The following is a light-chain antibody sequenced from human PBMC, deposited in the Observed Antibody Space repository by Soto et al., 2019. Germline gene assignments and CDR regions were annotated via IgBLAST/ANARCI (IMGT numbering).Light chain of an antibody. J-gene: IGKJ5*01. CDR1: QSISSW. CDR3: QQYNSYT. CDR2: DAS. Sequence: DIQMIQSPSTLSASVGDRVTITCRASQSISSWLAWYQQKPGKAPKLLIYDASSLESGVPSRFSGSGSGTEFTLTISSLQPDDFATYYCQQYNSYTFGQGTRLEIK. V-gene: IGKV1-5*01.